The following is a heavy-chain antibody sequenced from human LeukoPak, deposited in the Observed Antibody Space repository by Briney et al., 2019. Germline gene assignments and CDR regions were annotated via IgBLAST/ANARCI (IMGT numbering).Heavy chain of an antibody. J-gene: IGHJ4*02. V-gene: IGHV1-2*02. CDR2: INPNSGGT. Sequence: GASVKVSCKASGYTFTGYYMHWVRQAPGQGLEWMGWINPNSGGTNYAQKFQGRVTMTRDTSISTAYMELSRLNSDDTAVYYCARDRAGRPREPYFDNWGQGTLVTVSS. CDR3: ARDRAGRPREPYFDN. CDR1: GYTFTGYY. D-gene: IGHD1-14*01.